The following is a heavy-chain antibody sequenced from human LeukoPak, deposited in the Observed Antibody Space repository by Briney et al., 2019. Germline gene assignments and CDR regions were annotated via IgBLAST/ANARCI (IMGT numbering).Heavy chain of an antibody. CDR2: ISAYNGNT. CDR1: GYTFTSYG. D-gene: IGHD3-10*02. CDR3: ARVGWGTMVGGSRDY. J-gene: IGHJ4*02. Sequence: ASVKVSCKASGYTFTSYGISWVRQAPGQGLEWMGWISAYNGNTNYAQKLQGRVTMTTDTSTSTAYMELRSLRSDDTAVYYCARVGWGTMVGGSRDYWGQGTLVTFSS. V-gene: IGHV1-18*01.